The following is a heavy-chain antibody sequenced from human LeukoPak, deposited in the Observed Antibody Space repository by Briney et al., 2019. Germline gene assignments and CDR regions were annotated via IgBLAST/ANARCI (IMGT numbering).Heavy chain of an antibody. V-gene: IGHV3-7*01. D-gene: IGHD3-9*01. CDR3: ARDLGGLRYFDWLDAFDI. J-gene: IGHJ3*02. CDR1: GFTVSINY. CDR2: IKQDGSEK. Sequence: GGSLRLSCAASGFTVSINYMSWVRQAPGKGLEWVANIKQDGSEKYYVDSVKGRFTISRDNAKNSLYLQMNSLRAEDTAVYYCARDLGGLRYFDWLDAFDIWGQGTMVTVSS.